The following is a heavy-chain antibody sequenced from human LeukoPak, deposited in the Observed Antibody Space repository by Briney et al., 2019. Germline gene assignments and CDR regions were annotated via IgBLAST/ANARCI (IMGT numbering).Heavy chain of an antibody. D-gene: IGHD3-9*01. CDR1: GFTFSSYA. CDR2: ISSNGGST. J-gene: IGHJ4*02. Sequence: GGSLRLSCSASGFTFSSYAMHWVRQGPGKGLEYVSAISSNGGSTYYADSVKGRFTISRDNSKNTLYLQMSSLRAEDTAVYYCVKDMGYDILTGYYIGYFDYWGQGTLVTVSS. CDR3: VKDMGYDILTGYYIGYFDY. V-gene: IGHV3-64D*06.